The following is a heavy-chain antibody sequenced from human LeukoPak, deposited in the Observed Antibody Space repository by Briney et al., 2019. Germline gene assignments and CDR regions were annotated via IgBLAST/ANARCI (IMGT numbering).Heavy chain of an antibody. J-gene: IGHJ6*03. V-gene: IGHV4-34*01. CDR1: GGSFSDYY. Sequence: SETLSLTCVVSGGSFSDYYWSWIRQTPGKGLEWIGEINHSGSTNYNPSLKSRVTISVDTSKNQFSLKVSSVTAADTAVYYCARGSNYYPSGGEYYYYYYMDVWGNGTTVTVSS. CDR3: ARGSNYYPSGGEYYYYYYMDV. D-gene: IGHD3-10*01. CDR2: INHSGST.